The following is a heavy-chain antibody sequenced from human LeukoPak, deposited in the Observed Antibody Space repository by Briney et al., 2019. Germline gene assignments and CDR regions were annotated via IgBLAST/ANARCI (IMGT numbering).Heavy chain of an antibody. D-gene: IGHD3-10*01. CDR2: IYYSGST. V-gene: IGHV4-39*07. J-gene: IGHJ4*02. CDR3: ARNPYGSGSYYQVTDYFDY. CDR1: GGSISSSSYY. Sequence: SETLSLTCTVSGGSISSSSYYWGWIRQPPGKGLEWIGSIYYSGSTYYNPSLKSRVTISVDTSKSQFSLKLSSVTAADTAVYYCARNPYGSGSYYQVTDYFDYWGQGTLVTVSS.